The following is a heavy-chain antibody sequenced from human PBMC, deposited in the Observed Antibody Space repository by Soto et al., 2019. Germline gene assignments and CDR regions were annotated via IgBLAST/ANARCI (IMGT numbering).Heavy chain of an antibody. V-gene: IGHV1-69*12. Sequence: QVQLVQSGAEVKKPGSSVKVSCKASGGTFSSYAISWVRQAPGQGLEWMGGIIPIFGTANYAQKFQGRVTITADDSTRAAYMELSSLRSEDTAGYYCARGVDPQPYCYGMDVWGQGTTVTVSS. J-gene: IGHJ6*02. D-gene: IGHD5-12*01. CDR3: ARGVDPQPYCYGMDV. CDR2: IIPIFGTA. CDR1: GGTFSSYA.